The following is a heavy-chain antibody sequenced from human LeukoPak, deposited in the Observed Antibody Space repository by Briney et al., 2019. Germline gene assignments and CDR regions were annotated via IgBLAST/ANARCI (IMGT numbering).Heavy chain of an antibody. CDR2: IYYSGST. D-gene: IGHD3-16*01. J-gene: IGHJ4*02. CDR3: ASWGSSAFDY. V-gene: IGHV4-59*01. Sequence: SETLSLTCTVSGGSISSYYWSWLRQPRGKGLEWIGYIYYSGSTNYNPSLKSRVTISVDTSKNQFSLKLSSVTAADTAVYYCASWGSSAFDYWGQGTLVTVSS. CDR1: GGSISSYY.